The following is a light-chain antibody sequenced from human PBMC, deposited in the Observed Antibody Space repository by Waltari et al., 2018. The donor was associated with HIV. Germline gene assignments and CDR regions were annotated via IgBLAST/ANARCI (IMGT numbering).Light chain of an antibody. CDR2: DAA. Sequence: DIQMTQSPPSLSASIGDRVSITCQASQDIGSNLNWYQQKPGTAPKLLIYDAANLQTGVPSRFSGSGSGTEFTFTISSLQPEDFATYFCQQYDNLPQFNFGPGTKVD. CDR1: QDIGSN. CDR3: QQYDNLPQFN. V-gene: IGKV1-33*01. J-gene: IGKJ3*01.